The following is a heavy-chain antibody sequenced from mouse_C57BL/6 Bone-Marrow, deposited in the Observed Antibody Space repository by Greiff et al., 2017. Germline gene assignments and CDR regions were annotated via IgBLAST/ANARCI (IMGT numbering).Heavy chain of an antibody. D-gene: IGHD1-1*01. CDR2: IHPNSGST. J-gene: IGHJ1*03. CDR3: AIGGCGSYGYFDV. CDR1: GYTFTSYW. Sequence: QVQLQQPGAELVKPGASVKLSCKASGYTFTSYWMHWVKQRPGQGLEWIGMIHPNSGSTNYNEKFKSKATLTVDKSSSTAYMQLSSLTSEDSAVYDCAIGGCGSYGYFDVCGTGTTVTVSS. V-gene: IGHV1-64*01.